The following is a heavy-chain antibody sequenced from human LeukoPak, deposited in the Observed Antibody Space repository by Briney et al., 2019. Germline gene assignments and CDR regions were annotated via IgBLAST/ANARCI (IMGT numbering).Heavy chain of an antibody. CDR1: GYTFTSHG. Sequence: ASVKVSCKASGYTFTSHGISWVRQAPGQGLEWMGIINPSGGDTSYAQKFQGRVTMTRDTSTSTVYMELSSLRSEDTAAYYCARGTMIIKGYFDYWGQGTLVTVSS. CDR2: INPSGGDT. V-gene: IGHV1-46*01. CDR3: ARGTMIIKGYFDY. D-gene: IGHD3-16*01. J-gene: IGHJ4*02.